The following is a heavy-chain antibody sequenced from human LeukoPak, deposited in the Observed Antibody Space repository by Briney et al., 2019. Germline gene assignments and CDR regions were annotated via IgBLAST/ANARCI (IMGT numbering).Heavy chain of an antibody. J-gene: IGHJ4*02. CDR2: IYHCGST. V-gene: IGHV4-4*02. CDR1: GGSISSSNW. D-gene: IGHD3-10*01. CDR3: ASSYGSGSYANDY. Sequence: SETLSLTCAVSGGSISSSNWWSWVRQPPGKGLEWIGEIYHCGSTNYNPSLKSRVTISVDKSKNQFSLKLSSVTAADTAVYYCASSYGSGSYANDYWGQGTLVTVSS.